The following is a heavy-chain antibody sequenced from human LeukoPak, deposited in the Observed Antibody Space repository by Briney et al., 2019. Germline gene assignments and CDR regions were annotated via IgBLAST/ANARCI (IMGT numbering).Heavy chain of an antibody. D-gene: IGHD5-18*01. CDR3: TKDSVAMVTTSDY. CDR2: ISWNSGII. CDR1: GFTFSSYG. J-gene: IGHJ4*02. V-gene: IGHV3-9*01. Sequence: GGSLRLSCAASGFTFSSYGMSWVRQAPGKGLEWVSAISWNSGIIGYADSVKGRFTTSRDNAKNSLYLQMNSLRPEDTALYYCTKDSVAMVTTSDYWGQGTLVTVSS.